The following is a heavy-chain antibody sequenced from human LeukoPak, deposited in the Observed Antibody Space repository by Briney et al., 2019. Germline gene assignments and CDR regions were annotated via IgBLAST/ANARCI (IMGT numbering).Heavy chain of an antibody. CDR2: ISGSGGST. J-gene: IGHJ3*02. CDR1: GFPFSSYG. D-gene: IGHD3-22*01. CDR3: ARAAWYYYDSSGYYYSRRAPDAFDI. V-gene: IGHV3-23*01. Sequence: GGSLRLSCAASGFPFSSYGMSWVRQAPGKGLEWVSTISGSGGSTNYADSVKGRFTISRDNSKNTLYLQMNSLGAEDTAVYYCARAAWYYYDSSGYYYSRRAPDAFDIWGQGTMVTVSS.